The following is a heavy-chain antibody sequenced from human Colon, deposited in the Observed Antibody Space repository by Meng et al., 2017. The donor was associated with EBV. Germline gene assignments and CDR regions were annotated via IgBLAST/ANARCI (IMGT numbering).Heavy chain of an antibody. J-gene: IGHJ4*02. V-gene: IGHV4-4*02. Sequence: QGKLKVSRPGLVRPSGTLSLTCAVSGDSISNNWWSWVRQPPGKGLEWIGEIYHSGTTNYNPSLRSRVTISVDKSKNQFSLQLTSVTAADTAVYYCARNGDYNPGLYWGQGTLVTVSS. CDR1: GDSISNNW. CDR2: IYHSGTT. D-gene: IGHD4-17*01. CDR3: ARNGDYNPGLY.